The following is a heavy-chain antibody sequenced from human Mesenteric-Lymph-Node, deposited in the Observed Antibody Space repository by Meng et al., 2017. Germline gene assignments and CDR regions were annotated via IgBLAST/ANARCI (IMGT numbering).Heavy chain of an antibody. CDR1: GFTFSSYS. J-gene: IGHJ4*02. Sequence: GGSLRLSCAASGFTFSSYSMNWVRQAPGKGLEGVSSSSSSSSYIYYADSGKGRFTISRDNSKNTLDLQMNRLRVEETAVYYGARESRSGREDYFDYWGQGTLVTVSS. V-gene: IGHV3-21*01. CDR2: SSSSSSYI. D-gene: IGHD1-26*01. CDR3: ARESRSGREDYFDY.